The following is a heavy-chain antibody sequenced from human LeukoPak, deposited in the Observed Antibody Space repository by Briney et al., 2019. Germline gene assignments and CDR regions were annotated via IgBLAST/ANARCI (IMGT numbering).Heavy chain of an antibody. CDR2: IYYSGST. V-gene: IGHV4-59*11. Sequence: SETLSLTCTVSGGSISSHYWSWIRQPPGKGLEWIGGIYYSGSTNYNPSLKSRVTISVDTSKNQFSLKLGSVTAADTAAFYCTRDYGDYVGAFDIWGQGTMVTVSS. J-gene: IGHJ3*02. CDR1: GGSISSHY. D-gene: IGHD4-17*01. CDR3: TRDYGDYVGAFDI.